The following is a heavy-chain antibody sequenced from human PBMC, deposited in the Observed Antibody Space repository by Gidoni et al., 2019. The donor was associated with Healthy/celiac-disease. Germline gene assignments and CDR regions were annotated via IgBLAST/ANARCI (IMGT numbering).Heavy chain of an antibody. J-gene: IGHJ6*02. CDR3: ARDRSDITGTGIGGMDV. CDR2: SSSSYI. D-gene: IGHD1-20*01. Sequence: SSSSYIYYADSVKGRFTISRDNAKNSLYLQMNSLRAEDTAVYYCARDRSDITGTGIGGMDVWGQGTTVTVSS. V-gene: IGHV3-21*01.